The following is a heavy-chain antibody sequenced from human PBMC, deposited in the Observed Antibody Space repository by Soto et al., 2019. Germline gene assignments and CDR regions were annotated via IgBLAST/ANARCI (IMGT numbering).Heavy chain of an antibody. CDR2: IYPGDSDT. V-gene: IGHV5-51*01. Sequence: PGESLKSSCKASGYSFTNYWIAWVRQLPGKGLEWMGMIYPGDSDTKYSPPFQGQVTISADKSISTAFLQWSSLKASDTAMYYCARHDNLAVPSVISYYYGLDVSGQGTTVTVSS. CDR3: ARHDNLAVPSVISYYYGLDV. CDR1: GYSFTNYW. D-gene: IGHD2-2*01. J-gene: IGHJ6*02.